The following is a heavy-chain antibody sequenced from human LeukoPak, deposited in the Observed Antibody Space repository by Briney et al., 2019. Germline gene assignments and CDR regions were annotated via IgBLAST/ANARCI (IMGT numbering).Heavy chain of an antibody. Sequence: PSETLSLTCTVSGVSIRSSVPIGSSMLYWAWVRQPPGKGLEWIGSIYYSGSTYYNPSLKSRVTISVDTSKNQFSLKLSSVTAADTAVYYCARTLTEQWLVPVYYYYYYMDVWGKGTTVTVSS. CDR1: GVSIRSSVPIGSSMLY. J-gene: IGHJ6*03. CDR2: IYYSGST. CDR3: ARTLTEQWLVPVYYYYYYMDV. D-gene: IGHD6-19*01. V-gene: IGHV4-39*07.